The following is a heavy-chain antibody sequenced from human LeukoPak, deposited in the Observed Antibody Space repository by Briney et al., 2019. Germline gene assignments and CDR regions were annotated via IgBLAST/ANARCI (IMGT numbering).Heavy chain of an antibody. D-gene: IGHD3-10*01. J-gene: IGHJ3*02. CDR1: GFTFSDYY. V-gene: IGHV3-11*01. CDR2: ISSRASTK. CDR3: ARDFPYYYGSGSYSTNDAFDI. Sequence: GGSLRLSCAASGFTFSDYYMNWIRQAPGKQLEWVSYISSRASTKKYADSVKGRFTISRDNAKNSLYLQMSSLRAEDTAVYYCARDFPYYYGSGSYSTNDAFDIWGQGAMVTVSS.